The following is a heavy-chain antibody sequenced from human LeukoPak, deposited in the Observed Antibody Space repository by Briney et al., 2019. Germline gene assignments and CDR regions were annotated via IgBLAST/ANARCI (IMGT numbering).Heavy chain of an antibody. CDR1: VGTFTKYG. CDR3: ARASSDDTAMATPFAY. V-gene: IGHV1-69*01. CDR2: ITTIFGTA. J-gene: IGHJ4*02. D-gene: IGHD5-18*01. Sequence: SVKLSCTASVGTFTKYGINWVRPGPEQGLGWVWGITTIFGTATYLHTFQGRAPNTSADSTSTAYMELTSLTSGAPAIFSCARASSDDTAMATPFAYWGQGTLVTVSS.